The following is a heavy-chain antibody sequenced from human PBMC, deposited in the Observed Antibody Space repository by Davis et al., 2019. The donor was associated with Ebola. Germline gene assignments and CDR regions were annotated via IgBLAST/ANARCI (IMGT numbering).Heavy chain of an antibody. CDR3: ARDSDDYSFDY. J-gene: IGHJ4*02. D-gene: IGHD4-11*01. Sequence: GESLKISCAASGFTFSAYSMNWVRQAPGRGLEWVAFVRSHGSDDHYADSVKGRFTISRDNSKNTLYLQMNSLRPEDTAVYYCARDSDDYSFDYWGQGTLVTVSS. CDR1: GFTFSAYS. CDR2: VRSHGSDD. V-gene: IGHV3-30*02.